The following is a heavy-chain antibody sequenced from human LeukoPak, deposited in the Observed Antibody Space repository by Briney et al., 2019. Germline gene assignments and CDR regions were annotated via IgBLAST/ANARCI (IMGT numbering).Heavy chain of an antibody. CDR1: GFFVSTYG. V-gene: IGHV3-30*03. CDR3: ARVRYCSGGSCYFYNAMEI. J-gene: IGHJ6*01. Sequence: PGGSLRLSCADSGFFVSTYGIRSVRQAPGKGLEWVAVISRDESNKYYGDSVKGRFTISRDNSKNTLYLHMNSLRAEDTAVYYCARVRYCSGGSCYFYNAMEIWGQGTTVTVSS. D-gene: IGHD2-15*01. CDR2: ISRDESNK.